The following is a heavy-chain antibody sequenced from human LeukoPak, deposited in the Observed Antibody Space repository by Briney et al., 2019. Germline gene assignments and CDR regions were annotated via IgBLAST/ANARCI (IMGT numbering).Heavy chain of an antibody. V-gene: IGHV3-74*01. CDR3: VRDMGYYDKV. CDR1: GFTFSTSW. CDR2: INTDGNTR. J-gene: IGHJ4*02. D-gene: IGHD3-22*01. Sequence: GGSLRLXCATSGFTFSTSWMHWVRHAPGKGLVWVSRINTDGNTRDYADSVKGRFTISRDNAKNTLYLQMNSLRAEDTAVYYCVRDMGYYDKVWGQGTLVTVSS.